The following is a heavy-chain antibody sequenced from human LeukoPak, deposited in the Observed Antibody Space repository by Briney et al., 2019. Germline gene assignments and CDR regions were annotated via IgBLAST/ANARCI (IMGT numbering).Heavy chain of an antibody. CDR1: GFTFSSYS. CDR2: IRSSSSYI. CDR3: AKPLRSWYDFDY. D-gene: IGHD6-13*01. J-gene: IGHJ4*02. Sequence: KPGGSLRLSCVASGFTFSSYSMNWVRQAPGKGLEWVSSIRSSSSYIYYADSVKGRFTISRDNAKNSLYLQMNSLRAEDTAVYYCAKPLRSWYDFDYWGQGTLVTVSS. V-gene: IGHV3-21*01.